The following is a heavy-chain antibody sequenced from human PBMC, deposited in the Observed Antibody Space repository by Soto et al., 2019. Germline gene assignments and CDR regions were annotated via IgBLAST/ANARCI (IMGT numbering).Heavy chain of an antibody. J-gene: IGHJ5*02. D-gene: IGHD6-6*01. V-gene: IGHV4-59*01. CDR2: IYYSGST. CDR3: ARVIAAHRNWFDP. CDR1: GGSISSYY. Sequence: SETLSLTCTVSGGSISSYYWSWIRQPPGKGLEWIGYIYYSGSTNYNPSLKSRVTISVDTSKNQFSLKLSSVTAADTAVYYCARVIAAHRNWFDPWGQGTLVTVCS.